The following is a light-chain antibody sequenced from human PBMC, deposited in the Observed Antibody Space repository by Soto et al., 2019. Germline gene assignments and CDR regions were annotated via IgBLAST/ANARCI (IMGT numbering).Light chain of an antibody. Sequence: EVVLTQSPATVSVYPGEGATLSCRASQSVSTYLGWYQQKPGQAPRFLIFEASKRATGIPDRISGSGSGTDFTLTISSLEPEDFAVYYCQQRGHWPRTFGQGTKVDIK. CDR1: QSVSTY. V-gene: IGKV3-11*01. J-gene: IGKJ1*01. CDR3: QQRGHWPRT. CDR2: EAS.